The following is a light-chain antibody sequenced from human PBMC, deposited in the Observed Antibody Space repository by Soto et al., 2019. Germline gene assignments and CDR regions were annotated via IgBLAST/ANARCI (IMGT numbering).Light chain of an antibody. CDR2: GAS. V-gene: IGKV3-20*01. Sequence: EVLLTQSPGTLSLSPGDRATLSCRASQSVTSSFLAWYQQKPGQAPRLLIYGASNRATDIPDRFSGRGSGTDFTLTISRLEPEDFAVYYCQQYGSSPPSSTFGQGTRLEIK. J-gene: IGKJ5*01. CDR3: QQYGSSPPSST. CDR1: QSVTSSF.